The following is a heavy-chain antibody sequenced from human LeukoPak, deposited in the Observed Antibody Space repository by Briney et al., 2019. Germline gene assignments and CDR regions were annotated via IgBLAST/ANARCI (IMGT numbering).Heavy chain of an antibody. D-gene: IGHD1-26*01. J-gene: IGHJ4*02. Sequence: GGSLRLSCAASGFTFSDYYMSWIRQAPGKGLEWVSYISSSGSTIYYADSVKGRFTISRDNAKNSLYLQMNSLRAEDTAVYYCARDPAYSGSETHFDYWGQGTLVTVSS. CDR3: ARDPAYSGSETHFDY. CDR2: ISSSGSTI. CDR1: GFTFSDYY. V-gene: IGHV3-11*01.